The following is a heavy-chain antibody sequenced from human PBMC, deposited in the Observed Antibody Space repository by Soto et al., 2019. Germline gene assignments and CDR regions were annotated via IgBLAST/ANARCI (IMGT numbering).Heavy chain of an antibody. D-gene: IGHD2-2*02. V-gene: IGHV4-59*08. CDR2: IYYSGST. CDR1: GGSISSYY. Sequence: SETLSLTCTVSGGSISSYYWSWFRQPPGKGLEWIGYIYYSGSTNYNPSLKSRVTISVDTSKNQFSLKLSSVTAADTAVYYCARSKVVVPAAIAYNWFDPWGQGTLVTVSS. CDR3: ARSKVVVPAAIAYNWFDP. J-gene: IGHJ5*02.